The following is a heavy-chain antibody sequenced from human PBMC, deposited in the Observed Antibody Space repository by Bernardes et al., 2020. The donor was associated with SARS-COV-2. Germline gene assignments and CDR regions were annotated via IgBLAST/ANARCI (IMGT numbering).Heavy chain of an antibody. CDR3: VTRNCSRSACFFDY. V-gene: IGHV3-64D*08. D-gene: IGHD6-13*01. CDR1: GFTFSNFG. CDR2: INSDGGST. J-gene: IGHJ4*02. Sequence: GGSLRLSCSASGFTFSNFGMHWVRQAPGKGLDYVSAINSDGGSTYHTDSVKGRFTISRDNSKDTLYLQMSSLRPEDTAMYYCVTRNCSRSACFFDYWVQGTL.